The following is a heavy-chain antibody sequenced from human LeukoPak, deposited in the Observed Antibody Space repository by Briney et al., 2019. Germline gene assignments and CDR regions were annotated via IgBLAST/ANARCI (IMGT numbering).Heavy chain of an antibody. J-gene: IGHJ3*02. V-gene: IGHV1-8*01. Sequence: ASVKVSCKASGYTFTNHDFNWMRQAAGQGLEWLGWMNPRSGSTGYAQKFRGRVTMTRDTSITTAYMELSSLTSEDTAVYYCARDGRGAAAADDPLDIWGQGTTVTVSS. CDR3: ARDGRGAAAADDPLDI. CDR2: MNPRSGST. CDR1: GYTFTNHD. D-gene: IGHD6-13*01.